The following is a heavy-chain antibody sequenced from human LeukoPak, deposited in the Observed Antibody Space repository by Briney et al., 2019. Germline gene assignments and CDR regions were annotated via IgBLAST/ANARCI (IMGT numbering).Heavy chain of an antibody. CDR1: GFAFIHYN. CDR3: ARDLRISGMDV. V-gene: IGHV3-69-1*01. J-gene: IGHJ6*03. CDR2: VTSGDYK. Sequence: PGGSLRLSCAASGFAFIHYNMNWVRQAPGKGLEWVASVTSGDYKYYADSLKGRFTISRDNAEDSLYLQMDSLSVGDTAVYYCARDLRISGMDVWGKGTTVTVSS. D-gene: IGHD2/OR15-2a*01.